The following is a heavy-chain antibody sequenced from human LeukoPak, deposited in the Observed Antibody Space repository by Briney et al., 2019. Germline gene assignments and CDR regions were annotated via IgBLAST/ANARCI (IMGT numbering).Heavy chain of an antibody. D-gene: IGHD6-19*01. J-gene: IGHJ4*02. CDR3: ARQSRGIAVAGLDY. V-gene: IGHV4-59*08. CDR2: IYYNGST. CDR1: RGSISSYY. Sequence: SETLSLTCTVSRGSISSYYWTWIRQPPGKGLEWIGYIYYNGSTNYNPSLKGRVTISVDASKNQFALKLTSVTAADTAVYYCARQSRGIAVAGLDYWGQGTLVTVSS.